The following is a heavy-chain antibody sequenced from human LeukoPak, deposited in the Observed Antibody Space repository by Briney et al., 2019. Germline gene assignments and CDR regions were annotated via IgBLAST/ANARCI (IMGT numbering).Heavy chain of an antibody. Sequence: GGSLRLSCAASGFXFSNYWISWVRQAPGKGQEWVAHIKQDGSEKYYVDSVKGRFTISRDNAKNSLYLQMISLRAEDTAVYYCARGGAPYCSSTSCYEDRFDPWGQGTLVTVSS. D-gene: IGHD2-2*01. CDR1: GFXFSNYW. CDR2: IKQDGSEK. V-gene: IGHV3-7*05. CDR3: ARGGAPYCSSTSCYEDRFDP. J-gene: IGHJ5*02.